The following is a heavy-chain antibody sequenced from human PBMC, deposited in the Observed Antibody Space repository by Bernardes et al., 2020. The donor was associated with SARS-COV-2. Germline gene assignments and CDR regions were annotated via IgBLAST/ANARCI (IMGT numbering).Heavy chain of an antibody. D-gene: IGHD2-15*01. Sequence: GGSLRLSCAASGFTFSSYWMSWVRQAPGKGLEWVANIKQDGSEKYYVDSVKGRFTISRDNAKNSLYLQMNSLRAEDTAVYYCARDQGVVAATQVFYYGMDVWGQGTTVTVSS. CDR3: ARDQGVVAATQVFYYGMDV. V-gene: IGHV3-7*01. CDR2: IKQDGSEK. CDR1: GFTFSSYW. J-gene: IGHJ6*02.